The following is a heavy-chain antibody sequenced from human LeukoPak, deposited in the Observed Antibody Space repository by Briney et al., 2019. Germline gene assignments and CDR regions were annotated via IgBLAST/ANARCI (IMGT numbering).Heavy chain of an antibody. J-gene: IGHJ5*02. V-gene: IGHV4-59*01. CDR2: IYYSGST. CDR1: GGSISNYY. Sequence: PSETLSLTCTVSGGSISNYYWSWIRQPPGKGLEWIGYIYYSGSTNYNPSLKSRVTISVDTSKNQFSLKLSSVSAADTAVYYCAWNLGYCSSTSCSARFDPWGQGTLVAVSS. CDR3: AWNLGYCSSTSCSARFDP. D-gene: IGHD2-2*01.